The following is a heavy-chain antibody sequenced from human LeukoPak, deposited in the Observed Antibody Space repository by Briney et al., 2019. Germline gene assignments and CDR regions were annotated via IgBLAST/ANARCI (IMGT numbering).Heavy chain of an antibody. CDR2: LSGSGAGT. CDR3: AKVQTDY. Sequence: GSLRLSFAASGFPFSDYALGWVRQAPGRGLEWVATLSGSGAGTYYSDSVKGRFTISRDNSKNTLYLQMNSLRAEDTAVYYCAKVQTDYWGQGTLVTVSS. V-gene: IGHV3-23*01. CDR1: GFPFSDYA. J-gene: IGHJ4*02.